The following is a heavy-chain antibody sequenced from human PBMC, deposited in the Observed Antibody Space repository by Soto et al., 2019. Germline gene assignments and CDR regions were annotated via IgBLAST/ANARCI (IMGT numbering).Heavy chain of an antibody. V-gene: IGHV3-30-3*01. J-gene: IGHJ4*02. D-gene: IGHD3-9*01. Sequence: QVQLVESGGGVVQPGRSLRLSCAASGFTFSGYAMHWVRQAPGKGLEWVAVISYDGSNKYYADSVKGRFTTSRDNSKNTLYLQMNGLRPEDAAVYYCARDQYDILPGPNYWGQGTLVTVSS. CDR3: ARDQYDILPGPNY. CDR2: ISYDGSNK. CDR1: GFTFSGYA.